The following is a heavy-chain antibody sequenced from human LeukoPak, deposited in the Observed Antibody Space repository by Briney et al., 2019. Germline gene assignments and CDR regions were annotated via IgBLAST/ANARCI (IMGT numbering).Heavy chain of an antibody. J-gene: IGHJ6*03. CDR1: GGTFSSYA. CDR3: ARPNSVLRFLEWPKGGYYYYYMDV. Sequence: SVKVSCKASGGTFSSYAISWVRQAPGQGLEWMGGIIPIFGTANYAQKFQGRVTITTDESTSTAYMELSSLRSEDTAVYYCARPNSVLRFLEWPKGGYYYYYMDVWGKGTTVTVSS. CDR2: IIPIFGTA. V-gene: IGHV1-69*05. D-gene: IGHD3-3*01.